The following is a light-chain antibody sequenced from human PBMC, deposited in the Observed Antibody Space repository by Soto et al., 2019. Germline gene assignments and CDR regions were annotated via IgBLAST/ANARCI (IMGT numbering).Light chain of an antibody. Sequence: QSVLTQPASVSGSPGQPITISCTGTSSDVGGYNYVSWYQQHPGKAPKVMIYDVSNRPSGVSNRFSGSKSGNTASLTISGLQAEDEADYYCAAWDDSLSGLYVFGTGTKVTVL. CDR1: SSDVGGYNY. J-gene: IGLJ1*01. CDR2: DVS. CDR3: AAWDDSLSGLYV. V-gene: IGLV2-14*01.